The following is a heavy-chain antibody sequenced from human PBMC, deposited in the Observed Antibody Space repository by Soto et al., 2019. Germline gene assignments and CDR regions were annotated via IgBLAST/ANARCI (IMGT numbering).Heavy chain of an antibody. D-gene: IGHD1-26*01. V-gene: IGHV3-7*01. CDR1: GFTFSSYW. CDR3: ARDPSGSPFDYFDY. J-gene: IGHJ4*02. Sequence: EVQLVESGGGLVQPGGSLRLSCAASGFTFSSYWMSWVRQAPGKGLEWVANIKQDGSEKYYVDSVKGRFTISRDNAKNSLYLQMNSLRAEDTAVYYCARDPSGSPFDYFDYWGQGTLVTVSS. CDR2: IKQDGSEK.